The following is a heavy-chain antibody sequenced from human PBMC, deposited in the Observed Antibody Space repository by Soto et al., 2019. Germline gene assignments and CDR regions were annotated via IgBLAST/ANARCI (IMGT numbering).Heavy chain of an antibody. J-gene: IGHJ4*02. CDR3: AREAFGYTNLGATNLYYFDY. CDR1: GFTFSSYG. D-gene: IGHD1-26*01. Sequence: GGSLRLSCAASGFTFSSYGMHWVRQAPGKGLEWVAVIWYDGSNKYYADSVKGRFTISRDNSKNTLYLQMNSLRAEDTAVYYCAREAFGYTNLGATNLYYFDYWGQGTLVTVSS. CDR2: IWYDGSNK. V-gene: IGHV3-33*01.